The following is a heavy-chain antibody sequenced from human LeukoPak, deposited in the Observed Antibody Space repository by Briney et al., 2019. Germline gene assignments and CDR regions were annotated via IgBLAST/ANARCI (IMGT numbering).Heavy chain of an antibody. Sequence: GGSLRLSCAASRFTFSDYYMSWIRQAPGKGLEWVSYISSSGSTIYYADSVKGRFTISRDNAKNSLYLQMNSLRAEDTAVYYCARDVTDYGDYVGHDAFDIWGQGTMVTVSS. CDR1: RFTFSDYY. CDR3: ARDVTDYGDYVGHDAFDI. J-gene: IGHJ3*02. CDR2: ISSSGSTI. V-gene: IGHV3-11*01. D-gene: IGHD4-17*01.